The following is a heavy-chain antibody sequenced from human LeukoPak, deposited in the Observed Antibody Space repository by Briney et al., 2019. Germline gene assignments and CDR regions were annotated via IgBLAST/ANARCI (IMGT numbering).Heavy chain of an antibody. V-gene: IGHV3-23*01. D-gene: IGHD3-9*01. CDR1: GFTFSSYA. J-gene: IGHJ6*03. CDR2: ISGSGGST. Sequence: GGSLRLSCAASGFTFSSYAMSWVRQAPGKGLEWVSAISGSGGSTYYADSVKGRFTISRDNSKNTLYLQMNSLRAEDTAVYYCAKDGGEYYDILTGYYPRLYYMDVWGKGTTVTISS. CDR3: AKDGGEYYDILTGYYPRLYYMDV.